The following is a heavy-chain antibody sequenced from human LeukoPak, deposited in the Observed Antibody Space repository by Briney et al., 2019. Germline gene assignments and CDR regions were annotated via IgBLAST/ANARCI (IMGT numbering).Heavy chain of an antibody. J-gene: IGHJ6*02. D-gene: IGHD3-3*01. Sequence: KTSETLSLTCAVYGGSFSGYYWSWIRQPPGKGLEWIGYIYYSGSTNYNPSLKSRVTISVDTSKNQFSLKLSSVTAADTAVYYCARNYDFWSGYYVSYGMDVWGQGTTVTVSS. CDR2: IYYSGST. CDR1: GGSFSGYY. CDR3: ARNYDFWSGYYVSYGMDV. V-gene: IGHV4-59*08.